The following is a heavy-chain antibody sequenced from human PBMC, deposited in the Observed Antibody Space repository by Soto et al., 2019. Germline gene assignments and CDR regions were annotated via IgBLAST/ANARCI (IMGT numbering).Heavy chain of an antibody. CDR2: ISYDGSYK. J-gene: IGHJ6*02. D-gene: IGHD5-12*01. Sequence: QVQLVESGGGVVQPGRSLRLSCAASGFTFSSYAMHWVRQAPGKGLEWVAVISYDGSYKYYADSVKGRFTISRDNSKNTLYLQMNSLRAEDTAVYYCARDYYRFNSGYGFSMYVWGQGTTVTVSS. V-gene: IGHV3-30-3*01. CDR3: ARDYYRFNSGYGFSMYV. CDR1: GFTFSSYA.